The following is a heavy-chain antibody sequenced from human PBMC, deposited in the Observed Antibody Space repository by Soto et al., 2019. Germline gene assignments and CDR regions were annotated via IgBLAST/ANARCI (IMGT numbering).Heavy chain of an antibody. CDR2: IYYSGST. Sequence: SETLSLTCTVSGGSISSGGYYWSWIRQHPGKGLEWIGYIYYSGSTYYNPSLKSRVTISVDTSKNQFSLKLSSVTAADTAVYYCASRKRGYSYGYYDYWGQGTLVTVPS. V-gene: IGHV4-31*03. CDR3: ASRKRGYSYGYYDY. CDR1: GGSISSGGYY. J-gene: IGHJ4*02. D-gene: IGHD5-18*01.